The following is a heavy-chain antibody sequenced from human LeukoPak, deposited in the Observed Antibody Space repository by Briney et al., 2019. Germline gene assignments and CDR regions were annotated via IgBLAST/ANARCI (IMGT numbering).Heavy chain of an antibody. CDR2: ISSSSSYI. J-gene: IGHJ3*02. V-gene: IGHV3-21*01. CDR1: GFTFSSYS. D-gene: IGHD3-22*01. Sequence: PGGSLRLSCAASGFTFSSYSMNWVRQAPGKGLEWVSSISSSSSYIYYADSVKGRFTISRDNAKNSLYTAVYYCAREGGSGYSYDAFDIWGQGTMVTVSS. CDR3: DAFDI.